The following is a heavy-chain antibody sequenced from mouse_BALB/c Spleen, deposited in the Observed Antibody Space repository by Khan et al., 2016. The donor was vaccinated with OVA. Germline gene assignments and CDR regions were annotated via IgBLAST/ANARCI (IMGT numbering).Heavy chain of an antibody. J-gene: IGHJ3*01. CDR1: GYSFTNYI. D-gene: IGHD1-1*01. CDR3: ARDYGRSFWFAY. V-gene: IGHV1S136*01. Sequence: VQLQQSGPELVKPGASVKMSCKASGYSFTNYIIHWVKQEPGQGLEWIGYINPHNDGAKYNEKFKGKATLTSDKSSSTAYMEPSGLTSEDSAVYYCARDYGRSFWFAYWGQGTLVTVSA. CDR2: INPHNDGA.